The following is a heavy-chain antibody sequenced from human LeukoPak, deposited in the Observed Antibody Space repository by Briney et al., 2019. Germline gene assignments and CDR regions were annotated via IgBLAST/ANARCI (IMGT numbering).Heavy chain of an antibody. CDR3: AKSRRDGYKYYFDY. D-gene: IGHD5-24*01. Sequence: GGSLRLSCVASGFTFSSYAMSWVRQAPGKGLEWVSAISGSGGSTYYADSVKGRFTISRDNSKNTLYLQMNSLRAEDTAVYYCAKSRRDGYKYYFDYWGQGTLVTVSS. CDR1: GFTFSSYA. J-gene: IGHJ4*02. CDR2: ISGSGGST. V-gene: IGHV3-23*01.